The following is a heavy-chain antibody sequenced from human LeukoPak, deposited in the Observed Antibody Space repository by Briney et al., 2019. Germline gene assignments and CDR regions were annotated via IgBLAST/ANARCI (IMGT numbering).Heavy chain of an antibody. D-gene: IGHD1-26*01. Sequence: GESLKISCKGSGYSFTSYWIGWVRQMPGKGLEWMGIIYPGDSDTRYSPSFQGQVTISADKSISTAYLKWSSLEPSDTALYYCARSMGATVDYFDSWGQGTLVTVSS. CDR3: ARSMGATVDYFDS. CDR1: GYSFTSYW. CDR2: IYPGDSDT. V-gene: IGHV5-51*01. J-gene: IGHJ4*02.